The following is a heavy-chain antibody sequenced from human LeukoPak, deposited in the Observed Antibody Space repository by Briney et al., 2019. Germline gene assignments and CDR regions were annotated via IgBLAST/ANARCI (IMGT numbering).Heavy chain of an antibody. Sequence: SQTLSLTSAISGDSLSINSAAWNWVRQSPSRGLEWLGRTYYRSKWYNHYAVSVKSRITINPDTTKNQFSLQLNSVAPEDTAAYYCAKTAASSIASWGQGTLVTVSS. CDR3: AKTAASSIAS. V-gene: IGHV6-1*01. D-gene: IGHD2-15*01. CDR1: GDSLSINSAA. J-gene: IGHJ5*01. CDR2: TYYRSKWYN.